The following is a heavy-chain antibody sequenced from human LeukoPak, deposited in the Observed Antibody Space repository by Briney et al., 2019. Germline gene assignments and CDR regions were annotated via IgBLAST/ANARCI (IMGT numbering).Heavy chain of an antibody. J-gene: IGHJ4*02. CDR2: IKSKTDGGTT. Sequence: PGGSLRLSCAASGLTFSNAWMSWVRQPPGRGRGWVGCIKSKTDGGTTDYAAPVKGRFTIPRDDSKNTLYLQMNSLKTEDTAVYYCTTVFYYYDSSGYGDWGQGTLVTVSS. V-gene: IGHV3-15*01. D-gene: IGHD3-22*01. CDR1: GLTFSNAW. CDR3: TTVFYYYDSSGYGD.